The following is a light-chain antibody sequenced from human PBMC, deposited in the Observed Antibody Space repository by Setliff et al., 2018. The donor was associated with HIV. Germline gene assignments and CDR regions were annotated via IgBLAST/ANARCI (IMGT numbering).Light chain of an antibody. Sequence: QSVLTQPVSVSGSPGQSITISCTGSSSDVGGFNYVSWYRQHPGKAPKLMIFDVSNRPSGVSNRFSGSKSGNTASLTISGLQAEDEADYYCSSHTSNRIPWVFGTGTKV. CDR1: SSDVGGFNY. CDR3: SSHTSNRIPWV. CDR2: DVS. J-gene: IGLJ1*01. V-gene: IGLV2-14*03.